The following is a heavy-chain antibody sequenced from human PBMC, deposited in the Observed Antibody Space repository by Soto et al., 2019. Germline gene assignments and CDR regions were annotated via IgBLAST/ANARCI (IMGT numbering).Heavy chain of an antibody. J-gene: IGHJ4*02. CDR3: VRGRVMITFGVVIVIDY. V-gene: IGHV1-8*01. D-gene: IGHD3-16*02. CDR1: GYTFTSYD. Sequence: QVQLVQSGAAMKKPGASVKVSCKASGYTFTSYDINWVRQATGQGLEWMGWINPKTGYTDYAQKFQGRVTMTGNTSIMTAYMELSSLRSEDTAVYYCVRGRVMITFGVVIVIDYWGQGSPVTVSS. CDR2: INPKTGYT.